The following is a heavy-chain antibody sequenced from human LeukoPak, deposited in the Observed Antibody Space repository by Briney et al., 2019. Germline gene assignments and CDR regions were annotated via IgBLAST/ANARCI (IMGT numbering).Heavy chain of an antibody. J-gene: IGHJ3*02. CDR1: GGSISSYY. CDR2: IYTSGST. V-gene: IGHV4-4*07. D-gene: IGHD3-3*01. CDR3: VSYYDFWSDPLGAFDI. Sequence: SETLSLTCTVSGGSISSYYWSWIRQPAGKGLEWIGRIYTSGSTNYNPSLKSRVTMSVDTSKNQFSLKLSSVTAADTAVYYCVSYYDFWSDPLGAFDIWGQGTMVTVSS.